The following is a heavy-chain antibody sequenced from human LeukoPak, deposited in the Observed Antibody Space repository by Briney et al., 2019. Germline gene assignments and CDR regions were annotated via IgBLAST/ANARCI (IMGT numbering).Heavy chain of an antibody. Sequence: GGSLRLSCAASGFTFSSYEMNWVRQAPGKGLEWVSYISSSGSTIYYADSVKGRFTISRDNSKNTLYLQMNSLRAEDTAVYYCAKEGDSSGYYYWGQGTLVTVSS. V-gene: IGHV3-48*03. D-gene: IGHD3-22*01. J-gene: IGHJ4*02. CDR1: GFTFSSYE. CDR3: AKEGDSSGYYY. CDR2: ISSSGSTI.